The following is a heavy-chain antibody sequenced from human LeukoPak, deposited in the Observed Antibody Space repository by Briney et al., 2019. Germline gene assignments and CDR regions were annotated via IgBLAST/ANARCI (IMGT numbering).Heavy chain of an antibody. CDR2: IIPIFGTA. V-gene: IGHV1-69*05. CDR3: MMYYYGSGSYSNFDY. Sequence: ASVKVSCKASGYTFTSYYMHWVRQAPGQGLEWMGGIIPIFGTANYAQKFQGRVTITTDESTSTAYMELSSLRSEDTAVYYCMMYYYGSGSYSNFDYWGQGTLVTVSS. J-gene: IGHJ4*02. D-gene: IGHD3-10*01. CDR1: GYTFTSYY.